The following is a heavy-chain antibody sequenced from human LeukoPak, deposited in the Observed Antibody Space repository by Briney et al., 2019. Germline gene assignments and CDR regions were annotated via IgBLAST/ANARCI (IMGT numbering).Heavy chain of an antibody. CDR1: GFTFSSYA. J-gene: IGHJ4*02. Sequence: GGSLRLSCAASGFTFSSYAMSWVRQAPGKGLEWVSGISGSGGSTYYADSVKGRFTISRDNSKNTLYLRMNSLRAEDTAVYYCAKVTSGSGSYYCDSWGQGTLVTVSS. D-gene: IGHD3-10*01. CDR2: ISGSGGST. CDR3: AKVTSGSGSYYCDS. V-gene: IGHV3-23*01.